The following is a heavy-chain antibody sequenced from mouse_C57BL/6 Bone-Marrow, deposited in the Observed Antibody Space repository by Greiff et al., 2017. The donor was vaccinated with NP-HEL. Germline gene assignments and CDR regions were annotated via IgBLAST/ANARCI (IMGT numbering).Heavy chain of an antibody. Sequence: VHVKQSGPELVKPGASVKISCKASGYSFTDYNMNWVKQSNGKSLEWIGVINPNYGTTSYNQKFKGKATLTVDQSSSTAYMQLNSLTSEDSAVYYCASYYRWAMDYWGQGTSVTVSS. CDR3: ASYYRWAMDY. D-gene: IGHD2-12*01. V-gene: IGHV1-39*01. CDR2: INPNYGTT. J-gene: IGHJ4*01. CDR1: GYSFTDYN.